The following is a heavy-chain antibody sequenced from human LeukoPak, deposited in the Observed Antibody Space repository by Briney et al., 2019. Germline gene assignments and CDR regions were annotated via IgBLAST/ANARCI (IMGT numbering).Heavy chain of an antibody. D-gene: IGHD6-13*01. CDR3: ARLTIAAAAARWFDP. CDR2: INHSGST. J-gene: IGHJ5*02. Sequence: SETLSLTCAVYGGSFSGYYWSWIRQPPGKGLKWIGKINHSGSTNYNPSLKSRVTISVDTSKNQFSLKLSSVTAADTAVYYCARLTIAAAAARWFDPWGQGTLVTVSS. CDR1: GGSFSGYY. V-gene: IGHV4-34*01.